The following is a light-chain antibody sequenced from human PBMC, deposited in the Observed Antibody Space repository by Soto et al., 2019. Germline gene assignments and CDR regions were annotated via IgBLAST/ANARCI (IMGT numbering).Light chain of an antibody. CDR2: GAS. CDR1: QSIANDY. CDR3: QQYGSSPLT. Sequence: EVALTKSPGTLSLSKGARATLSCRASQSIANDYLTWHQQKPGQAPRLLIYGASSRATGIPDRFSGSGPGTDFTLTISRLEPEDFAVYYCQQYGSSPLTFGGGTKVDI. V-gene: IGKV3-20*01. J-gene: IGKJ4*01.